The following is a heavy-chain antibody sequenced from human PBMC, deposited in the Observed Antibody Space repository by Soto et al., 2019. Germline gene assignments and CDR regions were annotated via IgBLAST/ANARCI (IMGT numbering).Heavy chain of an antibody. V-gene: IGHV4-31*03. Sequence: QVQLQESGPGLVKPSQTLSLTCSVSGGSISSAGYYWGWVRQSPGKGLEWIGYIYYSGSTFANPSLRSRVTISRDTSKNLFSLKLRSVTAADTAHYYCARISIFGQTAYRMDVWGQGTTVTVSS. D-gene: IGHD3-3*01. CDR1: GGSISSAGYY. J-gene: IGHJ6*01. CDR3: ARISIFGQTAYRMDV. CDR2: IYYSGST.